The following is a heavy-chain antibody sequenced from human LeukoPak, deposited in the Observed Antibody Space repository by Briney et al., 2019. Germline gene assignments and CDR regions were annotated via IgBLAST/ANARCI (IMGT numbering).Heavy chain of an antibody. CDR3: ARAGFALRFLEWLPFY. D-gene: IGHD3-3*01. CDR2: IIPIFGTA. V-gene: IGHV1-69*05. Sequence: SVKVSCKASGGTFSSYTISWVRQAPGQGPEWMGGIIPIFGTANYAQKFQGRVTITTDESTSTAYMELSSLRSEDTAVYYCARAGFALRFLEWLPFYWGQGTLVTVSS. CDR1: GGTFSSYT. J-gene: IGHJ4*02.